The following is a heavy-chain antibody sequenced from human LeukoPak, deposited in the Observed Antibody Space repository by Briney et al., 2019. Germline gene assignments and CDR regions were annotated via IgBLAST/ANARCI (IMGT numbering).Heavy chain of an antibody. CDR2: FHFSGST. CDR3: ARPFQDYDKGTFFYFFDF. D-gene: IGHD3-22*01. CDR1: GASVTMGSYY. J-gene: IGHJ4*02. V-gene: IGHV4-39*01. Sequence: SETLSLTCSVSGASVTMGSYYWAWIRQPPGKGLEWIGTFHFSGSTYYNPSLKSRVTISVDTSKNSVSLMLRSVTAADTAVYFCARPFQDYDKGTFFYFFDFWGQGILVTVSS.